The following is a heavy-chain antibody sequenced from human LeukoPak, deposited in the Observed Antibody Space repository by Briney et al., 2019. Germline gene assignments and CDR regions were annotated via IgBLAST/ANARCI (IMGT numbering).Heavy chain of an antibody. CDR2: IYPGDSDT. J-gene: IGHJ6*02. V-gene: IGHV5-51*01. CDR3: ARHPTSLLGYYYGMDV. CDR1: GYSFTSYW. D-gene: IGHD2-15*01. Sequence: GDSLKISCKGSGYSFTSYWIGWVRQMPGKGLEWMGIIYPGDSDTRYSPSFQGQVTISADKSISTAYLQWSSLKASDTAMYYCARHPTSLLGYYYGMDVWGQGTTVTVSS.